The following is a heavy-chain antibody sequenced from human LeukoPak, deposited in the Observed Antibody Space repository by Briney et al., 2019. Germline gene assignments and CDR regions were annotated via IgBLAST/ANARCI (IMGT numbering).Heavy chain of an antibody. CDR1: GVSVSNNSFY. J-gene: IGHJ6*03. D-gene: IGHD1-1*01. CDR2: VYSSRST. CDR3: AAAPLPRDLLENWKDYYYKDV. Sequence: ASETLSLTRSVSGVSVSNNSFYWSCIRQPAGKRPEWIVRVYSSRSTDYNPSLNSRVTISVDTSKNHFSLKLSSVTAEDTAVYFCAAAPLPRDLLENWKDYYYKDVWGKGTTVTVSS. V-gene: IGHV4-61*02.